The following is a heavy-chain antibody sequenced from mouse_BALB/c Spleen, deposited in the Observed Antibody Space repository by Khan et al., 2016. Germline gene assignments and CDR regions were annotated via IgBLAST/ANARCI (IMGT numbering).Heavy chain of an antibody. CDR1: GYTFTNYG. Sequence: QIQLVQSGPELKKPGETVKISCKASGYTFTNYGMNWVKQAPGKGLKWMGWMNTYTGEPTYADDFKGRFAFSLKTSARTAYLQINNLKNEDTATXFCARDYEYGGDWYFDVWGAGTTVTVSS. D-gene: IGHD2-4*01. CDR2: MNTYTGEP. V-gene: IGHV9-3-1*01. CDR3: ARDYEYGGDWYFDV. J-gene: IGHJ1*01.